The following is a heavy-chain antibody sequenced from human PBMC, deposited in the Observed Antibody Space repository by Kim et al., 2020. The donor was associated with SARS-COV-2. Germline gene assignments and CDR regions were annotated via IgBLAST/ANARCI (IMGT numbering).Heavy chain of an antibody. D-gene: IGHD3-22*01. Sequence: GGSLRLSCAASGFTFSSYEMNWVRQAPGKGLEWVSYISSSGSTIYYADSVKGRFTISRDNAKNSLYLQMNSLRAEDTAVYYCARGATYYYDSSGYSPWGQGTLVTVSS. CDR3: ARGATYYYDSSGYSP. CDR2: ISSSGSTI. J-gene: IGHJ4*02. CDR1: GFTFSSYE. V-gene: IGHV3-48*03.